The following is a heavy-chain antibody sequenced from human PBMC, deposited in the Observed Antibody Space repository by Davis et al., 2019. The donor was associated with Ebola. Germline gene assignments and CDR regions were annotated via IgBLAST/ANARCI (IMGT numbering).Heavy chain of an antibody. D-gene: IGHD3-3*01. V-gene: IGHV1-2*02. CDR2: INPNSGGT. CDR3: ARDKKPRLDFGGAFDI. Sequence: ASVKVSCKASGYTFTCYYMHWVRQAPGQGLEWMGWINPNSGGTSYAQKFQGRVTMTRDTSISTAYMELSRLRSDDTAVYYCARDKKPRLDFGGAFDIWGQGTMVTVSS. J-gene: IGHJ3*02. CDR1: GYTFTCYY.